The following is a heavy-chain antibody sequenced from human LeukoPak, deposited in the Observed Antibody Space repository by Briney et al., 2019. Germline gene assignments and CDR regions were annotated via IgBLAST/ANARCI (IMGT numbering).Heavy chain of an antibody. CDR2: IIPIFGTA. Sequence: WASVKVSCKASGGTFSSYAISWVRQAPGQGLEWMGGIIPIFGTANYAQKFQGRVTITADESTSTAYMELSSLRSEDTAVYYCARDRETAEEFDPWGQGTLVTVSS. D-gene: IGHD5-24*01. V-gene: IGHV1-69*13. J-gene: IGHJ5*02. CDR1: GGTFSSYA. CDR3: ARDRETAEEFDP.